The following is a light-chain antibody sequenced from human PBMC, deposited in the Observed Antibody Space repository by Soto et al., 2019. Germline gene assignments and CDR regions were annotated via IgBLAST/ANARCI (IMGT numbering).Light chain of an antibody. CDR2: GAS. Sequence: EIVMTQSPATLSVSAGERATISCRASQSVSSNLAWYQQKPGQAPRLLIYGASTRATGIPARFSGSGSGTEFTLTISSLQSEDFAVYYCQQYNNCPPYTFGQGTKLEIK. J-gene: IGKJ2*01. CDR1: QSVSSN. CDR3: QQYNNCPPYT. V-gene: IGKV3-15*01.